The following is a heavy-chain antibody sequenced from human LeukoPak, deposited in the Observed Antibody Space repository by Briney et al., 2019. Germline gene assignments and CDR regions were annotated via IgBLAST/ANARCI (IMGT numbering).Heavy chain of an antibody. D-gene: IGHD2-15*01. CDR2: IKQDGSEK. CDR1: GFTFSNYW. Sequence: GGSLRLSCAASGFTFSNYWMNWVRQAPGKGLEWVAIIKQDGSEKFVDSVEGRFTISRDNAKNSLYLQMNSPRVEDTAVYYCMGGAGWLVDYWGQGTLVTVSS. CDR3: MGGAGWLVDY. J-gene: IGHJ4*02. V-gene: IGHV3-7*01.